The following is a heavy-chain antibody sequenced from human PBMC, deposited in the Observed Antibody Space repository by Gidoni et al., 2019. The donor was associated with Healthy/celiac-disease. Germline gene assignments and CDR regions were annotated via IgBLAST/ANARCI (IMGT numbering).Heavy chain of an antibody. CDR1: GFPFSSYA. CDR3: AKDLPTMIVVVPPGYFDY. Sequence: EVQLLESGGGLVQTGGSLRLSCAASGFPFSSYAMSWVRQAPGKGLEWVSAISGSGGSTYYADSVKGRFTISRDNSKNTLYLQMNSLRAEDTAVYYCAKDLPTMIVVVPPGYFDYWGQGTLVTVSS. D-gene: IGHD3-22*01. V-gene: IGHV3-23*01. J-gene: IGHJ4*02. CDR2: ISGSGGST.